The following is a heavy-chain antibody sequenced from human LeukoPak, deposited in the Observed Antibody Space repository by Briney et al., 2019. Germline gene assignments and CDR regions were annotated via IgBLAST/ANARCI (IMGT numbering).Heavy chain of an antibody. Sequence: GGSLRLSCVVSGLRFSSYWMHWVRQVPGKGLVWVALVNPDGSTTSYADSVKGRFTISRDNAQNTLYLQMNNLRAEDTAVYYCVPSAVAGASWGQGNLVTVSS. CDR1: GLRFSSYW. J-gene: IGHJ5*02. CDR3: VPSAVAGAS. V-gene: IGHV3-74*01. CDR2: VNPDGSTT. D-gene: IGHD6-19*01.